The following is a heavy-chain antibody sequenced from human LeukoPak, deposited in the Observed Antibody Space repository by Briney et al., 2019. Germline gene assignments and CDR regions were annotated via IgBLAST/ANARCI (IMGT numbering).Heavy chain of an antibody. J-gene: IGHJ4*02. Sequence: GGSLRLSCAASGFTFSSYSMDWVRQAPGKGLEWVSSISSSSSYIYYADSVKGRFTISRDNAKNSLYLQMNSLRAEDTAVYYCARDSGYGDFSYYFDYWGQGTLVTVSS. CDR2: ISSSSSYI. V-gene: IGHV3-21*01. D-gene: IGHD4-17*01. CDR3: ARDSGYGDFSYYFDY. CDR1: GFTFSSYS.